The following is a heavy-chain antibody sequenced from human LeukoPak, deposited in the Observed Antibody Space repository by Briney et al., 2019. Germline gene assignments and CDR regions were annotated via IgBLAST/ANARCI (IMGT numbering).Heavy chain of an antibody. J-gene: IGHJ4*02. V-gene: IGHV3-21*01. CDR2: ISSSSSYI. CDR3: ARRGPSVAGPYDY. Sequence: GGSLRLSCAAYGFTFSSYGMNWVRQAPGKGLEWVSSISSSSSYIYSADSVKGRFTISRDNAKNSLYLQMNSLRAEDTAVYYCARRGPSVAGPYDYWGQGTLVTVSS. D-gene: IGHD6-19*01. CDR1: GFTFSSYG.